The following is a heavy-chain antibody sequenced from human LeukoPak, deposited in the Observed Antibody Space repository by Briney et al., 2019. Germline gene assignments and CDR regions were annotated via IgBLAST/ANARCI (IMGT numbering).Heavy chain of an antibody. J-gene: IGHJ6*02. D-gene: IGHD3-3*01. CDR3: AKDGGGSLEWLPPMDV. Sequence: LSXAXXXFTXXSYAMSWVRQAPGKGLEWVSRITGSGGSTYYGDSVKGRFTISRDNSKKTLYLQMNSLRAEDTAVYYCAKDGGGSLEWLPPMDVWGQGTTVTVSS. CDR1: XFTXXSYA. CDR2: ITGSGGST. V-gene: IGHV3-23*01.